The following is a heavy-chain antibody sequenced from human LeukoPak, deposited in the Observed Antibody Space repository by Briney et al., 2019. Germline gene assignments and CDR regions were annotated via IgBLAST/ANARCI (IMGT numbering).Heavy chain of an antibody. CDR1: GFSLSTSGVG. CDR3: AHSHGYGSSWSGFDS. J-gene: IGHJ4*02. Sequence: SGPTLVKPTQTLTLTYTFSGFSLSTSGVGVGWIRQPPGKALEWLALIYWDDEKRHSPSLKSRLTITKDTSKNQVVLTMTNMDPVDTATYYCAHSHGYGSSWSGFDSWGQGTLVTVSS. V-gene: IGHV2-5*02. D-gene: IGHD6-13*01. CDR2: IYWDDEK.